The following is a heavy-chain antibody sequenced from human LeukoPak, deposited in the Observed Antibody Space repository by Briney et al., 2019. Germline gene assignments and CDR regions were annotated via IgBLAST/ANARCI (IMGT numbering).Heavy chain of an antibody. V-gene: IGHV3-21*04. D-gene: IGHD5-24*01. J-gene: IGHJ3*02. CDR3: ARIRDGYNDAYDI. Sequence: GGSLRLSCAASGFTFISYSMNWVRQPPGKGLEWVSSIFPSGGEIHYADSVRGRFTISRDNSKSTLSLQMNSLRAEDTALYYCARIRDGYNDAYDIWGQGTMVTVSS. CDR2: IFPSGGEI. CDR1: GFTFISYS.